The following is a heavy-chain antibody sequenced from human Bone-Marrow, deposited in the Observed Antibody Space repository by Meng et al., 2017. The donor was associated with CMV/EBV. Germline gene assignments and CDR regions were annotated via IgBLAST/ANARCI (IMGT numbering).Heavy chain of an antibody. CDR1: GGSINIGGYY. CDR3: ARTFYDSLTGYSP. V-gene: IGHV4-39*07. J-gene: IGHJ5*02. D-gene: IGHD3-9*01. CDR2: PSFSGST. Sequence: SETLSLTCTVSGGSINIGGYYWGWIRQPPGKGLEWLGGPSFSGSTYYSPSLKSRITVSRDTSKNQFSLRLTSVTAADTGFYYCARTFYDSLTGYSPWGQGTLVTVYS.